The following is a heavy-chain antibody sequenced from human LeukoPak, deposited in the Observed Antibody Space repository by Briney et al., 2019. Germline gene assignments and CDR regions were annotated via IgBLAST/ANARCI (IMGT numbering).Heavy chain of an antibody. CDR2: IIPIFGPA. CDR3: ARREVYSSGWHWFDP. J-gene: IGHJ5*02. D-gene: IGHD6-19*01. Sequence: PPVKVSCKPSGGTFSSYASRGVRQAPGQGVEWMGGIIPIFGPANYAQKFQGRVTITADESTSTAYMELSSLRSEDTAVYYCARREVYSSGWHWFDPWGQGTLVTVSS. CDR1: GGTFSSYA. V-gene: IGHV1-69*01.